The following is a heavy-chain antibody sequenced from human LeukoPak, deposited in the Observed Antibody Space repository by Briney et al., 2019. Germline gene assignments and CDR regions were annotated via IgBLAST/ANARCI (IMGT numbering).Heavy chain of an antibody. J-gene: IGHJ3*02. CDR3: ARLPYGSGSYDI. D-gene: IGHD3-10*01. Sequence: SVKVSCKASGGTFSNYAISWVRQAPGQGLEWMGRIIPILGIANYAQKFQGRVTITADKSTSTAYMELSSLRSEDTAVYYCARLPYGSGSYDIWGQGTMVTVSS. CDR1: GGTFSNYA. CDR2: IIPILGIA. V-gene: IGHV1-69*04.